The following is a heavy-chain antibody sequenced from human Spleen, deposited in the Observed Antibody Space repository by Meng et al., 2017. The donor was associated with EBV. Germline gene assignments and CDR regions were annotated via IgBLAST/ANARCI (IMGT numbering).Heavy chain of an antibody. J-gene: IGHJ5*02. CDR1: GGSFSGYY. V-gene: IGHV4-34*01. CDR2: ISYSGST. D-gene: IGHD3-3*01. Sequence: VQSHRVAAGFLMPLVTLALTWDVCGGSFSGYYWSWIRQPPGKGLEWIGCISYSGSTLYNPSLKSPVSISIDTSKNHFSLRLSSVTAADTAVYYCARLPSQFLYRVENWFDPWGQGTLVTVSS. CDR3: ARLPSQFLYRVENWFDP.